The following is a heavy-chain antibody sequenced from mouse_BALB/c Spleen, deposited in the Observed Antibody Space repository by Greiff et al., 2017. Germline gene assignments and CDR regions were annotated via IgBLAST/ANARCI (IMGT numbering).Heavy chain of an antibody. D-gene: IGHD1-3*01. CDR2: ISSGGGST. J-gene: IGHJ4*01. Sequence: EVKLMESGGGLVKPGGSLKLSCAASGFAFSSYDMSWVRQTPEKRLEWVAYISSGGGSTYYPDTVKGRFTISRDNAKNTLYLQMSSLKSEDTAMYYCARLNSYAMDYWGQGTAVTVSS. CDR1: GFAFSSYD. CDR3: ARLNSYAMDY. V-gene: IGHV5-12-1*01.